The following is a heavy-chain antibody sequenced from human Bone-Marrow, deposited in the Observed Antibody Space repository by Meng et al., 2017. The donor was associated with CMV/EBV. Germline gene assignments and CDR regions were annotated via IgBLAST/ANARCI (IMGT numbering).Heavy chain of an antibody. V-gene: IGHV1-2*02. CDR2: INPNSGGT. CDR1: GYTFTGYY. J-gene: IGHJ4*02. D-gene: IGHD2-2*01. Sequence: ASVKVSCKASGYTFTGYYMHWVRQAPGQGLEWMGWINPNSGGTNYAQKFQGRDTMTRDTSISTAYMELSRLRSDDTAVYYCARYCSSTSCYDYWGQGTLVTVSS. CDR3: ARYCSSTSCYDY.